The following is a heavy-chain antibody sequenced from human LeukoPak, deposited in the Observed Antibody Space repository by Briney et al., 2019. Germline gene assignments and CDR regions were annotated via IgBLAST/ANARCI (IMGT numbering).Heavy chain of an antibody. CDR1: GGSFSGYY. J-gene: IGHJ6*03. V-gene: IGHV4-59*01. CDR3: ARDPRPYYYDSSGYYYSYYCMDV. D-gene: IGHD3-22*01. Sequence: PSETLSLTCAVYGGSFSGYYWSWIRQPPGKGLESIGYIYYSGSTNYNPSLKSRVTISVDTSKNQFSLKLSSVTAADTAVYYCARDPRPYYYDSSGYYYSYYCMDVWGKGTTVTVSS. CDR2: IYYSGST.